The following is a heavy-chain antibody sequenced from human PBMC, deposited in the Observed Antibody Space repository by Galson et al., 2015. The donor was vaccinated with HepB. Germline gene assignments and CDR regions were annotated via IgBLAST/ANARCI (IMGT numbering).Heavy chain of an antibody. J-gene: IGHJ5*02. CDR1: GGSFSDYY. V-gene: IGHV4-34*01. D-gene: IGHD3-3*01. CDR3: ARAVYYDFWNGFGP. Sequence: SETLSLTCAIYGGSFSDYYWSWIRQPPGRGLEWIGEINHSGSTNYNPSLKSRVTISLDTSKNRFSLKLSSVTAADTAVYYCARAVYYDFWNGFGPWGQGTLVTGSS. CDR2: INHSGST.